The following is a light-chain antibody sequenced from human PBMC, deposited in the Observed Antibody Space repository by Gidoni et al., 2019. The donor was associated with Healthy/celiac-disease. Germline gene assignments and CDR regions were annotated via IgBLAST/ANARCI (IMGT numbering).Light chain of an antibody. CDR3: QAWDSSTVV. CDR1: KLGDKY. V-gene: IGLV3-1*01. J-gene: IGLJ2*01. CDR2: QDS. Sequence: SSELTQPPSVSVTPGQTASITSSGDKLGDKYACWYQQKPGQSPVLVIDQDSKRPSGSPERFSGANSGNTATLTISGTQAMDEADYYCQAWDSSTVVFGGGTKLTVL.